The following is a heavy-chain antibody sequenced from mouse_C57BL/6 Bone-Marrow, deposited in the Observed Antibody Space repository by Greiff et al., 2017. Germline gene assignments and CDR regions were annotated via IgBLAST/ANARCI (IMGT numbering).Heavy chain of an antibody. CDR3: VRTGSFAY. D-gene: IGHD4-1*01. CDR2: IYPRSGNT. Sequence: VQLQESGAELARPGASVKLSCKASGYTFTSYGISWVKQRTGQGLEWIGEIYPRSGNTYYNEKFKGKATLTADKSSSTAYMELRSLTSEDSAVYFCVRTGSFAYWGQGTLVTVSA. CDR1: GYTFTSYG. J-gene: IGHJ3*01. V-gene: IGHV1-81*01.